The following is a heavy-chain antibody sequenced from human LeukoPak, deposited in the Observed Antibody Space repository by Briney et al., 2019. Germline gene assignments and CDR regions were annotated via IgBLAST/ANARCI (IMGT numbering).Heavy chain of an antibody. Sequence: SVKVSCEASGGTFSSYAISCVRQAPGQGLEWMGRIIPILGIANYAQKFQGRVTITADNSTSTAYMELSSLRSEDTAVYYCARAKESSGLDYWGQGTLVTVSS. CDR3: ARAKESSGLDY. D-gene: IGHD6-19*01. CDR1: GGTFSSYA. V-gene: IGHV1-69*04. J-gene: IGHJ4*02. CDR2: IIPILGIA.